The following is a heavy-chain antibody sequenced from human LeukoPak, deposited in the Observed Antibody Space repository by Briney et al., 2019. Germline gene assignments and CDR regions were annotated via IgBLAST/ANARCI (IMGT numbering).Heavy chain of an antibody. CDR1: GYTFTSYG. J-gene: IGHJ4*02. CDR3: ARVQDYDFWSGYNDY. Sequence: EASVKVSCKASGYTFTSYGISWVRQAPGQGLEWMGWISAYNGNTNYAQKLQGRVTMTTDTSTSAAYMELRSLRSDDTAVYYCARVQDYDFWSGYNDYWGQGTLVTVSS. D-gene: IGHD3-3*01. V-gene: IGHV1-18*01. CDR2: ISAYNGNT.